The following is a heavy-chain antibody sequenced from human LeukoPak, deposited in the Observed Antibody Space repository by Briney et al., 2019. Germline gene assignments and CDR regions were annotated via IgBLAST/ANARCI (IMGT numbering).Heavy chain of an antibody. D-gene: IGHD2-2*01. V-gene: IGHV4-34*01. CDR3: ARGGYCSSTRCYPSYPTTIGRSGFDY. J-gene: IGHJ4*02. CDR2: INHSGST. CDR1: GGSFSVYY. Sequence: SETLSLTCAVYGGSFSVYYWSWIRQPPGKGLEWIGEINHSGSTNYNPSLKSRVTISVDTSKNQFSMKMRSVTAADTAVYYCARGGYCSSTRCYPSYPTTIGRSGFDYWGQGTLVTVSS.